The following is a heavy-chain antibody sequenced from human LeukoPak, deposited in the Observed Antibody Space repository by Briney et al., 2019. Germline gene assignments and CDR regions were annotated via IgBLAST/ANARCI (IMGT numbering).Heavy chain of an antibody. D-gene: IGHD3-10*01. J-gene: IGHJ4*02. CDR2: ISGGGGST. CDR1: GFTFSSNA. V-gene: IGHV3-23*01. CDR3: AKWPSLLWFRAGFYLYQCDY. Sequence: GGSLRLSCAASGFTFSSNAMSWVRQAPGKGLEWVSTISGGGGSTFYAASVKGRFTISRDSSKNPLYLHMNCLRAGHTVAYCCAKWPSLLWFRAGFYLYQCDYWGQGTLVTVSS.